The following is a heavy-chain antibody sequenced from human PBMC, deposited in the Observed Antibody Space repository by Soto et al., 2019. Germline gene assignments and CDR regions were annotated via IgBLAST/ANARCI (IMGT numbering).Heavy chain of an antibody. CDR1: GFTFSSYS. J-gene: IGHJ4*02. CDR2: ISSSSSYI. Sequence: EVQLVESGGGLVKPGGSLRLSCAASGFTFSSYSMNWVRQAPGKGLEWVSSISSSSSYIYYADSVKGRFTISRDNAKNSLYLQMNSLRAEDTAVYYCARVSRIVGATGDFNYWGQGTLVTVSS. V-gene: IGHV3-21*01. D-gene: IGHD1-26*01. CDR3: ARVSRIVGATGDFNY.